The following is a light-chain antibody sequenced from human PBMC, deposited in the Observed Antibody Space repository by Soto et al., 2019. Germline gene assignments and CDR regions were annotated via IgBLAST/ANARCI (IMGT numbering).Light chain of an antibody. CDR2: GAS. J-gene: IGKJ4*01. V-gene: IGKV3-20*01. CDR3: QQYSSSPLT. CDR1: QSVRSSH. Sequence: EIELTQSPVPLSLSPVEIATLSSSASQSVRSSHLAWYQQKPGQAPRLLIYGASSRATGIPDRFSGSGSGTEFTLTISRLEPEDFAVYHCQQYSSSPLTCGGGTKGDIK.